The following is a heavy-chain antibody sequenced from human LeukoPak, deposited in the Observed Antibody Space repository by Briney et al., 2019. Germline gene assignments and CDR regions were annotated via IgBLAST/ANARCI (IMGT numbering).Heavy chain of an antibody. CDR3: VKDSRAAGSQQDRSTGYFPAH. CDR1: GFNFRTYA. Sequence: PGGSLRLSCAASGFNFRTYAMSWVRQSPGKGLEWVSAISGGGGRTHYAASVEGRFTISRDNSENTLHLQMSSLRVEDAAVYYCVKDSRAAGSQQDRSTGYFPAHGGQGPLAPAS. J-gene: IGHJ4*02. V-gene: IGHV3-23*01. CDR2: ISGGGGRT. D-gene: IGHD2-8*02.